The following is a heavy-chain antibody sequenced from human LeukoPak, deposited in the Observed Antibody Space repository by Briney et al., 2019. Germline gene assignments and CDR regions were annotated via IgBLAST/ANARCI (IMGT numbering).Heavy chain of an antibody. CDR3: ARDNPAIFGVVYYFDY. J-gene: IGHJ4*02. Sequence: ASVKVSCKASGYTFTGYYMHWVRQAPGQGLEWMGWINPNSGGTNYAQKFQGRVTMTRDTSISTAYMELSRLRSDDTAVYYCARDNPAIFGVVYYFDYWGQGTLVTVSS. D-gene: IGHD3-3*01. V-gene: IGHV1-2*02. CDR1: GYTFTGYY. CDR2: INPNSGGT.